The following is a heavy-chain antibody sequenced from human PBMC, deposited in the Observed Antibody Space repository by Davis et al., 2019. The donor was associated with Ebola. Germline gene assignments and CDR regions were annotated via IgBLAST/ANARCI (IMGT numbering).Heavy chain of an antibody. CDR3: ARQSSSSWGDY. J-gene: IGHJ4*02. D-gene: IGHD6-6*01. Sequence: GSLRLSCTVSGGSISSSSYYWGWIRQPPGKGLEWIGNYYYTGSTYYSPSLRSRVTISVDTSKNHFSLKLSSVTAADTAVYYCARQSSSSWGDYWGQGTLVTVSS. CDR2: YYYTGST. CDR1: GGSISSSSYY. V-gene: IGHV4-39*01.